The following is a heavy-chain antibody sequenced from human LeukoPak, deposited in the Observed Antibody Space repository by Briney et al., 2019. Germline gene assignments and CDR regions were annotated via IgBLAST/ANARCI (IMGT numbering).Heavy chain of an antibody. CDR2: IIPIFGTA. Sequence: SVKVSCKASGYTFTSYAISWVRQAPGQGLEWMGGIIPIFGTANYAQKFQGRVTITTDESTSTAYMELSSLRSEDTAVYYCARETPRIVGATYAFDIWGQGTMVTVSS. CDR1: GYTFTSYA. D-gene: IGHD1-26*01. J-gene: IGHJ3*02. CDR3: ARETPRIVGATYAFDI. V-gene: IGHV1-69*05.